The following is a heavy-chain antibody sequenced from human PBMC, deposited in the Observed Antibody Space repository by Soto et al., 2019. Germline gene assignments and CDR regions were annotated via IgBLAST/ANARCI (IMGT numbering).Heavy chain of an antibody. V-gene: IGHV3-11*06. CDR1: GITFSDYY. J-gene: IGHJ4*02. CDR2: ISSSSSYT. CDR3: ARVDGDGYNSYYFDY. D-gene: IGHD5-12*01. Sequence: QVQLVESGGGLVKPGGSLRLSCAASGITFSDYYMSWIRQAPGKGLEWVSYISSSSSYTNYADSVKGRFTISRDNAKNSLYLQMNSLRSEDTSVYYCARVDGDGYNSYYFDYWGQGTLVTVSS.